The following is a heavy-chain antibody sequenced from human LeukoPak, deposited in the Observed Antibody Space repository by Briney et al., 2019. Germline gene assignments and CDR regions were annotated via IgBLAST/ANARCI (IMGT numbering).Heavy chain of an antibody. CDR2: INPNSGGT. CDR3: ARDRYGSGSYKGKYNWFDP. J-gene: IGHJ5*02. CDR1: GYTFTGYY. Sequence: ASVKVSCKAYGYTFTGYYMHWVRQAPGQGLEWMGWINPNSGGTNYAQKFQGWVTMTRDTSISTAYMELSRLRSDDTAVYYCARDRYGSGSYKGKYNWFDPWGQGTLVTVSS. D-gene: IGHD3-10*01. V-gene: IGHV1-2*04.